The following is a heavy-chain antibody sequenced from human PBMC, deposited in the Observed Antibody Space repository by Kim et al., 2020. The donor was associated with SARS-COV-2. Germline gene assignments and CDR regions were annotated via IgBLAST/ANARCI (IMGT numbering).Heavy chain of an antibody. Sequence: GESLKISCKASGYDFSTYWIGWVRQMPGKGLEWMGIIYPGDSDIKYNPSLQGQVTISVDRSTSTAYLQWSSLKASDTAMYYCARLKYCSGPRCYRRDYYYGMDVWGQGTTVTVSS. V-gene: IGHV5-51*01. CDR1: GYDFSTYW. J-gene: IGHJ6*02. CDR2: IYPGDSDI. CDR3: ARLKYCSGPRCYRRDYYYGMDV. D-gene: IGHD2-2*02.